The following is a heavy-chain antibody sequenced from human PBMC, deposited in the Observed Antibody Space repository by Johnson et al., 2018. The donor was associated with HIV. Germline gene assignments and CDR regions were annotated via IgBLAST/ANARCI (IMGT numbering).Heavy chain of an antibody. CDR2: ISSGADT. J-gene: IGHJ3*02. D-gene: IGHD2-2*01. Sequence: VQLVESGGGLVQPGGSLRLSCAASGITVSSNYMTWVRQAPGKGLEWVSVISSGADTWYAGSVTGRFTISRDNSKNSLYLQMNSLRAEDTAVYYCASDPVPAAIRAFDIWGQGTMVTVSS. CDR3: ASDPVPAAIRAFDI. V-gene: IGHV3-66*01. CDR1: GITVSSNY.